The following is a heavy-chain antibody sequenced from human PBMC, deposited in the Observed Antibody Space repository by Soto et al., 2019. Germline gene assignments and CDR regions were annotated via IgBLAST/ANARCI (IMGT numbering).Heavy chain of an antibody. J-gene: IGHJ4*02. CDR3: ARYYDSSGYYGPFY. V-gene: IGHV4-4*02. CDR2: IYHSGST. D-gene: IGHD3-22*01. Sequence: PSETLSLTCAVSGGSISSSNWWSWVRQSPGKGLEWIGEIYHSGSTNYNPSLKSRVTISVDKSKNQFSLKLSSVTAADTAVYYCARYYDSSGYYGPFYWGQGTLVTVSS. CDR1: GGSISSSNW.